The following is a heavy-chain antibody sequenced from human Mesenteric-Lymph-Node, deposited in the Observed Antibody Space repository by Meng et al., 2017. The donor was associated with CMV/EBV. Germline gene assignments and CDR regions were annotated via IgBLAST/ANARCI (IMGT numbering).Heavy chain of an antibody. Sequence: ASVKVSCKASGYTFTSYYMHWVRQAPGQGLDWMAMINPSGGSTRNAQKFQGRVTMTRDTSISTAYMELSRLRSDDTAVYYCARDLSTVTKLHFDYWGQGTLVTVSS. CDR2: INPSGGST. CDR3: ARDLSTVTKLHFDY. J-gene: IGHJ4*02. CDR1: GYTFTSYY. V-gene: IGHV1-46*01. D-gene: IGHD4-17*01.